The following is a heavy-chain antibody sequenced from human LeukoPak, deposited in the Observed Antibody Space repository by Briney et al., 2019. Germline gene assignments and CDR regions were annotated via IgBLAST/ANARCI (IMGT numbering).Heavy chain of an antibody. J-gene: IGHJ4*02. D-gene: IGHD2-8*01. V-gene: IGHV3-21*01. Sequence: PGGSLRLSCAASGFTFSTYSMNWVRQAPGKGLEWVSFISTSSSYIYYADSVKGRFTVSRDNARNSLYLQMNSLRAEDTAVYYCARGEWSSSPFDYWGQGTLVTVSS. CDR3: ARGEWSSSPFDY. CDR2: ISTSSSYI. CDR1: GFTFSTYS.